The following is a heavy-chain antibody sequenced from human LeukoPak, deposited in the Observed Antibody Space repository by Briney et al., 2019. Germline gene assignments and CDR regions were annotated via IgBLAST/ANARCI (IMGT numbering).Heavy chain of an antibody. D-gene: IGHD2-21*02. CDR1: GYTFTSYG. J-gene: IGHJ4*02. Sequence: ASVKVSCKASGYTFTSYGISWVRQAPGQGLEWMGWISAYKGNTNYAQKFQGRVTMTRDTSISTAYMELSRLRSDDTAVYYCARSYCGGDCYPLFDYWGQGTLVTVSS. CDR2: ISAYKGNT. CDR3: ARSYCGGDCYPLFDY. V-gene: IGHV1-18*01.